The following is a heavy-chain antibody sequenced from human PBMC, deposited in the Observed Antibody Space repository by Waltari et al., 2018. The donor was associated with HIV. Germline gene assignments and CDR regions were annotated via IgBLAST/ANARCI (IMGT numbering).Heavy chain of an antibody. Sequence: EVQLLESGGGLVQSGGSLRVSCAASVFTFGSYPMSWVRQAPGKGLEWVSGISGGGESTYYADSVKGRFTISRDNSKNTLYLQMNSLRAEDTAVYYCANSLGRIVDYWGQGTLVTVSS. CDR3: ANSLGRIVDY. CDR2: ISGGGEST. J-gene: IGHJ4*02. CDR1: VFTFGSYP. V-gene: IGHV3-23*01. D-gene: IGHD2-15*01.